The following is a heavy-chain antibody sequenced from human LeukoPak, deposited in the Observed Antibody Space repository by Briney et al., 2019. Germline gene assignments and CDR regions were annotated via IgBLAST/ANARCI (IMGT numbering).Heavy chain of an antibody. V-gene: IGHV1-2*06. J-gene: IGHJ4*02. CDR1: GYTFTGYY. Sequence: APVRVSCKASGYTFTGYYVHWVRQAPGQVLEWMGRINPNNGGSDYAQKFQGRVTMTRDTSITTAYMDLSRLTSDDTAVYYCARGPSGTGTTVYWGQGTLVTASS. CDR3: ARGPSGTGTTVY. D-gene: IGHD1-7*01. CDR2: INPNNGGS.